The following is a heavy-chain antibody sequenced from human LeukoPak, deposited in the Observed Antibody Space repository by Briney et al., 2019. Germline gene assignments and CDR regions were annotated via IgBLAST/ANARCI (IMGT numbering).Heavy chain of an antibody. Sequence: SETLSLTCTVSGGSISSSSYYWSWIRQPAGKGLEWIGRIYTSGSTNYNPSLKSRVTISVDTSKNQFSLKLSSVTAADTAVCYCARDFSSSWFDIWGQGTMVTVSS. CDR1: GGSISSSSYY. CDR3: ARDFSSSWFDI. D-gene: IGHD6-13*01. V-gene: IGHV4-61*02. CDR2: IYTSGST. J-gene: IGHJ3*02.